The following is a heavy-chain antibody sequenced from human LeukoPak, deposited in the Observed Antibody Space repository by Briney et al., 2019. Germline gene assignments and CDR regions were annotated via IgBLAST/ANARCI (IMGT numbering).Heavy chain of an antibody. Sequence: SETLPLTCTVSGGSSSSSRYYWGWIRQPPGKGLEWIGSIYYSGSTYYNPSLKSRVTISVDTSKNQFSLKLSSVTAADTAVYYCARHPYQLLWLSWFDPWGQGTLVTVSS. J-gene: IGHJ5*02. CDR3: ARHPYQLLWLSWFDP. D-gene: IGHD2-2*01. CDR2: IYYSGST. CDR1: GGSSSSSRYY. V-gene: IGHV4-39*01.